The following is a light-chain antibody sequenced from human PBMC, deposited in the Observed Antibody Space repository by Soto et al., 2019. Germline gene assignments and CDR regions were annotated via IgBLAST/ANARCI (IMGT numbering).Light chain of an antibody. Sequence: DIQMTQSPSTLSASVGDRVTITCRASQTISSWIQQKPGKAPNLLIYRVSSLESGVPSRFSGSGSGTEFTLTISSLQPDDFATYYCQQYGGYSWTFGQGTKVEIK. CDR2: RVS. CDR3: QQYGGYSWT. J-gene: IGKJ1*01. V-gene: IGKV1-5*03. CDR1: QTISSW.